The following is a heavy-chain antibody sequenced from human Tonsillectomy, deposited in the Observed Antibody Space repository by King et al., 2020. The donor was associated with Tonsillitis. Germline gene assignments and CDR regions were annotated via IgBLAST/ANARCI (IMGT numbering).Heavy chain of an antibody. V-gene: IGHV3-33*01. CDR2: IWYDGSNK. CDR3: ARPSYDFWTDPLAEYFQH. D-gene: IGHD3-3*01. J-gene: IGHJ1*01. Sequence: QLVQSGGGVVQPGRSLRLSCATSGFNFSTYGMHWVRQAPGKGLEWVAVIWYDGSNKYYADSVKGRFTISRDNSKNTLYLQMHSPRAEDTAVYYCARPSYDFWTDPLAEYFQHWGHGCLVTVSS. CDR1: GFNFSTYG.